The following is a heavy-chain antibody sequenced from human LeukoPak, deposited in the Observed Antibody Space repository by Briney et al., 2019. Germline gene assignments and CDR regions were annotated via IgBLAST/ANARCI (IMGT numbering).Heavy chain of an antibody. CDR3: ARDSYSSSWLQQYNWFDP. J-gene: IGHJ5*02. V-gene: IGHV4-59*11. CDR2: VSYSGST. Sequence: SETLSLTCSVSGGSMSGRSWSWIRQPPGKGLEWIASVSYSGSTNYNPSLESRVTISVDTSKNQFSLKLSSVTAADTAVYYCARDSYSSSWLQQYNWFDPWGQGTLVTVSS. D-gene: IGHD6-13*01. CDR1: GGSMSGRS.